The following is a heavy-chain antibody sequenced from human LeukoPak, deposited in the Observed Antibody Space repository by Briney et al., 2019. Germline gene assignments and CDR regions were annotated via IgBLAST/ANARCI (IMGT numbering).Heavy chain of an antibody. D-gene: IGHD5-24*01. J-gene: IGHJ4*02. CDR1: GFTFSSYG. V-gene: IGHV3-30*18. CDR2: ISYDESNK. CDR3: AKYGSYNYIDTIPDY. Sequence: GGSLRLSCEAYGFTFSSYGMHWVRQAPGKGLEWVAVISYDESNKNYADSVKGRFTISRDNSKNTLYLQMNSLRAEDTAVYFCAKYGSYNYIDTIPDYWGQGTLVTVSS.